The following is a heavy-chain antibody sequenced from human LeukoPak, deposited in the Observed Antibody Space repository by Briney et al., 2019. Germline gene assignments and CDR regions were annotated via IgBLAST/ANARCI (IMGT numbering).Heavy chain of an antibody. V-gene: IGHV5-51*01. J-gene: IGHJ4*02. CDR1: GYRFTSYW. CDR3: ARRFSGSGNYPGY. Sequence: GESLKISFKGSGYRFTSYWIGWVRQMPGKGLEWMGIIYPGDSDTRYSPSFQGQVTISADKSISTAYLQWSSLKASDTAMYYCARRFSGSGNYPGYWGQGTLVTVSS. CDR2: IYPGDSDT. D-gene: IGHD3-10*01.